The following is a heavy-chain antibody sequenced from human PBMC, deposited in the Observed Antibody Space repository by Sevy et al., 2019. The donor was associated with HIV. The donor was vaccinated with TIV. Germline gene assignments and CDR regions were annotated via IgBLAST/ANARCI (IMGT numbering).Heavy chain of an antibody. CDR1: GESFSNYY. CDR2: IDHSGRS. CDR3: ARGPKHLSSDCGDFRSVGYYFDS. Sequence: SETLSLTCAVYGESFSNYYWSWIRLSPGKGLESIGEIDHSGRSDYNPSLKSRVTMSVDTSKNQFSLKLTSVTAADTAVYYCARGPKHLSSDCGDFRSVGYYFDSWGQGTLVTVSS. D-gene: IGHD4-17*01. J-gene: IGHJ4*02. V-gene: IGHV4-34*01.